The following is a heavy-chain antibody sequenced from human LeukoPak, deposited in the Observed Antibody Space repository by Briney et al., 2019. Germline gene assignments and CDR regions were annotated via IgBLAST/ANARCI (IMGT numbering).Heavy chain of an antibody. CDR2: INPNSGGT. CDR3: ARRALGYCSSTSCYYYYMDV. D-gene: IGHD2-2*01. J-gene: IGHJ6*03. Sequence: ASVKVSCKASGYTFTGYYMHWVRQAPGQGLEWMGWINPNSGGTNYAQKFQGRVTMTRDTSISTAYMELSSLRSEDTAVYYCARRALGYCSSTSCYYYYMDVWGKGTTVTVSS. CDR1: GYTFTGYY. V-gene: IGHV1-2*02.